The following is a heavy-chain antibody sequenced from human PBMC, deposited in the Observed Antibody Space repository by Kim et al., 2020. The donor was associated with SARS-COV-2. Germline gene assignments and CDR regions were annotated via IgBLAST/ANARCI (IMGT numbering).Heavy chain of an antibody. CDR3: ARESSSSSHAFDI. V-gene: IGHV4-30-2*05. Sequence: NPSLKRRVTISVDTSKNQFSLKLSSVTAADTAVYYCARESSSSSHAFDIWGQGTMVTVSS. J-gene: IGHJ3*02. D-gene: IGHD6-6*01.